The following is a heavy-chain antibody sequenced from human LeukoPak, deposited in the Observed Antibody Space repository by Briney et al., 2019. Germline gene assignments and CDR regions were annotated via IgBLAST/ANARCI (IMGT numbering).Heavy chain of an antibody. CDR2: INPNSGGT. CDR1: GYTFTGYY. V-gene: IGHV1-2*02. J-gene: IGHJ5*02. D-gene: IGHD3-10*01. CDR3: ARSPMWTITMVRGVLNWFDP. Sequence: ASVKVSCKASGYTFTGYYMHWVRQAPGQGLEWMGWINPNSGGTNYAQKFQGRATMTRDTSISTAYMELSRLRSDDTAVYYCARSPMWTITMVRGVLNWFDPWGQGTLVTVSS.